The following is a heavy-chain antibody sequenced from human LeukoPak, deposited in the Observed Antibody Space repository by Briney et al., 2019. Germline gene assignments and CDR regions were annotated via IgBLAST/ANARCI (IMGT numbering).Heavy chain of an antibody. J-gene: IGHJ6*03. V-gene: IGHV3-21*01. CDR3: ARRDYDFWSGLYYYYYMDV. CDR2: ISSSSSSI. CDR1: GFTFSSYS. D-gene: IGHD3-3*01. Sequence: GGSLRLSCAASGFTFSSYSMNWVRQAPGKGLEWVSSISSSSSSIYYADSVKGRFTISRDNAKNSLFLQMNSLRAEDTAVYYCARRDYDFWSGLYYYYYMDVWGKGTTVTVSS.